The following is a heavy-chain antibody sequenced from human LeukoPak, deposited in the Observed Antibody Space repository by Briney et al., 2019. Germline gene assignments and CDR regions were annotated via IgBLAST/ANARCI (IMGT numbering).Heavy chain of an antibody. V-gene: IGHV4-34*01. Sequence: SETLSLTCAVYGGSFSGYYWSWIRQPPGKGLEWIGEINPSGSTNYNPSLKSRVTISVDTSKNQFSLKLSSVTAADTAVYYCARAFGWTTFFDYWGQGTLVTVSS. CDR2: INPSGST. CDR3: ARAFGWTTFFDY. D-gene: IGHD4-17*01. CDR1: GGSFSGYY. J-gene: IGHJ4*02.